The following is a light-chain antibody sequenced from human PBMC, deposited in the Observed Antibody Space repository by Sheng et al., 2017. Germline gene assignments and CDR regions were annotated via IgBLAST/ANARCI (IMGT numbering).Light chain of an antibody. CDR1: LTVNTNY. CDR3: QQYGSSPPWT. CDR2: GAS. Sequence: EILLTQSPGTLSLSPGERATLSCRASLTVNTNYVAWYQKRPGQPPRVLIYGASNRATGIPDRFSGSGSGRDFTLTINSLEPEDFAVYYCQQYGSSPPWTFGQGTKV. V-gene: IGKV3-20*01. J-gene: IGKJ1*01.